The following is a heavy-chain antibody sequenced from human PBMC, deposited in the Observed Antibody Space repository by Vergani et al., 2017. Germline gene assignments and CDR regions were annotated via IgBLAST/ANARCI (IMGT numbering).Heavy chain of an antibody. CDR3: TRAFLLSWFDP. V-gene: IGHV4-61*02. J-gene: IGHJ5*02. CDR2: IYTSGST. Sequence: QVQLQESGPGLVKPSQTLSLTCSVSGGSLSSSNYYWSWLRQPAGKGLEWIGRIYTSGSTNYNPSRKSRVTISVDTSKNQFSLKLRPVTAADTAVYYWTRAFLLSWFDPWGQGTLVTVSS. D-gene: IGHD2-8*02. CDR1: GGSLSSSNYY.